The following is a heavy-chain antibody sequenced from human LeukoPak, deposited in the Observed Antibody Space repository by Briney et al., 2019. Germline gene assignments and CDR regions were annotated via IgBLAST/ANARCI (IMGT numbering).Heavy chain of an antibody. V-gene: IGHV3-23*01. CDR2: ISGSGGST. D-gene: IGHD3-22*01. Sequence: GGSLRLSCAASGFTFSSYAMSWVRQAPGKGLEWVSAISGSGGSTYYADSVKGRFTISRDNAKNTLYLQMNSLRVEDTALYYCARAEYYYGSSGYWFDYWGQGTLVTVSS. CDR3: ARAEYYYGSSGYWFDY. CDR1: GFTFSSYA. J-gene: IGHJ4*02.